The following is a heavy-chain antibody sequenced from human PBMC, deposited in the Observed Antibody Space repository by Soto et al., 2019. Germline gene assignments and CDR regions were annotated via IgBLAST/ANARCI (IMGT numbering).Heavy chain of an antibody. Sequence: SETLSLTCTVSGGSISSYYWSWIRQPPGKGLEWIGYIYYSGSTNYNPSLKSRVTISVDTSKNQFSLKLSSVTAADAAVYYCARYSSSFFDGMDVRGQGTKVTVSS. V-gene: IGHV4-59*01. J-gene: IGHJ6*02. CDR1: GGSISSYY. D-gene: IGHD6-6*01. CDR3: ARYSSSFFDGMDV. CDR2: IYYSGST.